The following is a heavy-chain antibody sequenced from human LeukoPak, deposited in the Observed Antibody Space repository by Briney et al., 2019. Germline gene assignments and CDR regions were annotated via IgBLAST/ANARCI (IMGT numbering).Heavy chain of an antibody. V-gene: IGHV4-4*07. CDR3: ARDSGTTGEVKFDP. J-gene: IGHJ5*02. Sequence: SETLSLTCTVSGGSINNYWSWIRQPAGQGLELIGRISGSGAITYNPALQSRLSISIDTSKNQFSLKLMSVTAADTAVYYCARDSGTTGEVKFDPWGQGALVTVSS. CDR1: GGSINNY. CDR2: ISGSGAI. D-gene: IGHD3-10*01.